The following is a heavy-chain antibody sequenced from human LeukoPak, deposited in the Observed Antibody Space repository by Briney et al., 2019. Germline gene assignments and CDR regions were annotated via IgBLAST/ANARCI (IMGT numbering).Heavy chain of an antibody. CDR2: IYSGGST. CDR3: VRGGVGATGLDY. V-gene: IGHV3-53*01. D-gene: IGHD1-26*01. Sequence: GGSLRLSCAASGFTVSSNYMSWVRQAPGKGLEWVSVIYSGGSTYYADSVKGRFTISRDNSKNTLYLQMNSLRAEDTAVYYCVRGGVGATGLDYWGQGTLVTVSS. J-gene: IGHJ4*02. CDR1: GFTVSSNY.